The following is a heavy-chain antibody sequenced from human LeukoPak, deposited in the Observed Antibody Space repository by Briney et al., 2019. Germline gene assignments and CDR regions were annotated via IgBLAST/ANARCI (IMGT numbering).Heavy chain of an antibody. CDR2: IYYSGST. V-gene: IGHV4-59*01. CDR3: ARALRARITGTTASVYGMEV. J-gene: IGHJ6*02. D-gene: IGHD1-20*01. CDR1: GGSISSYY. Sequence: SETLSLTCTVSGGSISSYYWIWIRQPPGKGLEWIGYIYYSGSTNYNPSLKSRVTISVDTSKKQFSLKLSSVTAADTAVYYCARALRARITGTTASVYGMEVWGQGTTVTVSS.